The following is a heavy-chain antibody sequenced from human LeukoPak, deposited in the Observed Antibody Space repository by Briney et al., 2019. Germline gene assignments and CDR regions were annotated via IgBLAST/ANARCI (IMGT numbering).Heavy chain of an antibody. CDR3: AREQWLDY. V-gene: IGHV4-34*01. CDR2: INHSGST. D-gene: IGHD6-19*01. Sequence: PSETLSLTCAVYGGSFSGYYWSWIRQPPGKGLEWIGEINHSGSTNYNPSLKSRVTISVDTSKNQFSLKLSSVTAADTAVYYRAREQWLDYWGQGTLVTVSS. J-gene: IGHJ4*02. CDR1: GGSFSGYY.